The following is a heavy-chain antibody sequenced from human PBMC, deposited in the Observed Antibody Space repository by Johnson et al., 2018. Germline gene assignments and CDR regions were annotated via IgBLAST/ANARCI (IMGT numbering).Heavy chain of an antibody. CDR2: ISHSGST. D-gene: IGHD1-26*01. CDR1: GGSFSGYY. J-gene: IGHJ3*02. V-gene: IGHV4-34*01. CDR3: ARDEVGATYAFDI. Sequence: QVQLQQWGAGLLKPSETLSLTCAVYGGSFSGYYWSWIRRPPGKGLEWIGEISHSGSTKYNPSLKSRVTISVDTSMNRFSLGLSSVTAADTAVYYCARDEVGATYAFDIWGQGTMVTVSS.